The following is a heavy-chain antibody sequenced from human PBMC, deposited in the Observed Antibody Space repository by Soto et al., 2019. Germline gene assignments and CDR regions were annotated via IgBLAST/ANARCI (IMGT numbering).Heavy chain of an antibody. V-gene: IGHV4-59*01. CDR1: GGSISSYY. D-gene: IGHD6-19*01. J-gene: IGHJ4*02. Sequence: SETLSLTCTVSGGSISSYYWSWIRQPPGKGLEWIGYIYYSGSTNYNPSLKSRVTISVDTSRNQFSLKLSSVTAADTAVYYCARAWQYSSGFFDYWGQGTLVT. CDR3: ARAWQYSSGFFDY. CDR2: IYYSGST.